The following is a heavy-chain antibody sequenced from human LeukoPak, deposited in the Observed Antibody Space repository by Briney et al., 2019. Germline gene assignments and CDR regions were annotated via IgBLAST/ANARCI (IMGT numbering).Heavy chain of an antibody. Sequence: SETLSFTCTVSGGSISGYYWSWIRQPPGKGLECIGYIFYGGSTNYNPSLKSRVTISVDTSKNQFSLKLSSVTAADTAVYYCARRYFDWSTFDYWGQGTQVTVSS. J-gene: IGHJ4*02. CDR1: GGSISGYY. V-gene: IGHV4-59*08. D-gene: IGHD3-9*01. CDR2: IFYGGST. CDR3: ARRYFDWSTFDY.